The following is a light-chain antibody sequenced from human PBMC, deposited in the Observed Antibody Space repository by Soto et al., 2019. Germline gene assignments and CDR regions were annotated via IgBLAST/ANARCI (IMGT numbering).Light chain of an antibody. CDR1: QSITSGY. Sequence: IELTQSPGTLSLSPGERATLSCRASQSITSGYLAWYQQKPGQSPRLLIYGASSRATGIPDRFSGSGSGTDFTITISRLEPEDFAVYYCQQYGSSPTFGQGTRLEIK. CDR3: QQYGSSPT. CDR2: GAS. V-gene: IGKV3-20*01. J-gene: IGKJ5*01.